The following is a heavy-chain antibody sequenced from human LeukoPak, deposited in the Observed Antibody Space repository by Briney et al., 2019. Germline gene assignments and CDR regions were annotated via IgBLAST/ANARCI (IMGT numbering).Heavy chain of an antibody. CDR2: ISYDGSDK. CDR3: AKEESYFYGSMAY. D-gene: IGHD3-10*01. V-gene: IGHV3-30*18. J-gene: IGHJ4*02. CDR1: GFTFGTYG. Sequence: GGSLRLSCAASGFTFGTYGMHCVRQAPGKGLEWVAVISYDGSDKYYADSVKGRFTISRDSSKNALYLQMNSLRADDTAVYYCAKEESYFYGSMAYWGQGTLVTVSS.